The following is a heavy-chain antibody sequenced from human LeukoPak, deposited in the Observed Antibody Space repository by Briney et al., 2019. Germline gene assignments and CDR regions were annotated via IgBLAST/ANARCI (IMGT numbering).Heavy chain of an antibody. CDR1: GGSISSGSYY. CDR2: IYTSGST. V-gene: IGHV4-61*02. Sequence: SQTLSLTCTASGGSISSGSYYWSWIRQPAGKGLEWIGRIYTSGSTNYNPSLKNRVTISVDTSKNQFSLKLSSVTAADTAVYFCARGSRITVTNGYYYYMDVWGKGTTVTVSS. J-gene: IGHJ6*03. D-gene: IGHD4-17*01. CDR3: ARGSRITVTNGYYYYMDV.